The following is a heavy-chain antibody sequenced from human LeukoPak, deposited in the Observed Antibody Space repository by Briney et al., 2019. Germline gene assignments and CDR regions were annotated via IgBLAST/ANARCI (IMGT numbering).Heavy chain of an antibody. CDR1: GFTFSSYA. J-gene: IGHJ3*02. Sequence: GGALRLSCAASGFTFSSYAMSWVRQAPGRGLEWVSAISGRGGITYYADSVWGRFTISRDNFKNTLYLQINRLTDEGTHVYYCAKEGEMATIRPDAFDIWGQGTMVTVSS. D-gene: IGHD5-24*01. CDR3: AKEGEMATIRPDAFDI. V-gene: IGHV3-23*01. CDR2: ISGRGGIT.